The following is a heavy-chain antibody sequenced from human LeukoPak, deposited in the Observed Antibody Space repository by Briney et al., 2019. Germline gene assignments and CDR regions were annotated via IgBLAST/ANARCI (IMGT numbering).Heavy chain of an antibody. CDR2: INQGGRDK. CDR3: AREAVIGHRDDAFDV. Sequence: GGSLRLSCAASGFSLSNHYMTWVRQAPGKGLEWVANINQGGRDKYFMDSVKGRFAISRDNAKNLVYLQMNSLRAEDTAVYYCAREAVIGHRDDAFDVWGQGTMVTVSS. V-gene: IGHV3-7*03. D-gene: IGHD2-21*01. J-gene: IGHJ3*01. CDR1: GFSLSNHY.